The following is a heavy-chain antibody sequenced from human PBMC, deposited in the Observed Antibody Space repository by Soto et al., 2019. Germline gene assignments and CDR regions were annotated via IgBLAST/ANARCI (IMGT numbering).Heavy chain of an antibody. Sequence: GGSLRLSCAASGFTLIRYALSLCRQAPXKGLEGVSAISGSGGSTYYADSVKGRFTISRDNSKNTLYLQMNSLRAEDTAVYYCAKAPSITMVRGVPNWFDPWGQGPLVTVHS. CDR3: AKAPSITMVRGVPNWFDP. CDR1: GFTLIRYA. D-gene: IGHD3-10*01. J-gene: IGHJ5*02. V-gene: IGHV3-23*01. CDR2: ISGSGGST.